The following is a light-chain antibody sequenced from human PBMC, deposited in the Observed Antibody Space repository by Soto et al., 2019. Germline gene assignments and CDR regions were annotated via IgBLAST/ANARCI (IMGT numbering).Light chain of an antibody. CDR3: QQYSSYSAWT. CDR2: DAS. J-gene: IGKJ1*01. CDR1: QSISKW. V-gene: IGKV1-5*01. Sequence: DIQMTQSPSTLSASIGDRVTITCRASQSISKWLAWHQQKPGKAPKLLIFDASSLQSGVPPRFSGTGSGTEFTLTIRSLQPDDIATYYCQQYSSYSAWTLGEATKVDIK.